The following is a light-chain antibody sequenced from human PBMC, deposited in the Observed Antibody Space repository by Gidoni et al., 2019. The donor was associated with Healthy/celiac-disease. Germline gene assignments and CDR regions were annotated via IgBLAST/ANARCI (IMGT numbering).Light chain of an antibody. CDR1: QSISSY. CDR2: AAS. CDR3: QQSYSTPFT. V-gene: IGKV1-39*01. J-gene: IGKJ3*01. Sequence: DPVSITCRASQSISSYLNWYQQKPGKAPKLLIYAASSLQSGVPSRFSGSGSGTDFTLTISSLQPEDFATYYCQQSYSTPFTFDPGTKVEIK.